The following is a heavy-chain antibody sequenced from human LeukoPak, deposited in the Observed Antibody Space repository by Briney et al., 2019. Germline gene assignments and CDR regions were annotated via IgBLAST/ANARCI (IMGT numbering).Heavy chain of an antibody. CDR2: IKQDGSEK. D-gene: IGHD1-26*01. Sequence: GGSLRLSCAASGFTFSSYWMSWVRQAPGKGLEWVANIKQDGSEKYYMDSVKGRFTISRDNAKNSLYLQMNSLRAEDTAVYYCARDREEGLFDPWGQGTLVTVSS. V-gene: IGHV3-7*01. CDR1: GFTFSSYW. J-gene: IGHJ5*02. CDR3: ARDREEGLFDP.